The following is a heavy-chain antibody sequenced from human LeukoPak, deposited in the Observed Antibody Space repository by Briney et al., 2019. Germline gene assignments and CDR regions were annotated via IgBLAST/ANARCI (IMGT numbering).Heavy chain of an antibody. CDR1: GFTFSSYA. D-gene: IGHD1-1*01. CDR3: AKGVERRPPYYFDY. J-gene: IGHJ4*02. Sequence: GGSLRLSCAASGFTFSSYAMSWVRQAPGKRLEWVSSASGSGGSTYYADSVKGRFTISRDNSKNTLYLQMNSLRAEDTAVYYCAKGVERRPPYYFDYWGQGTLVTVSS. V-gene: IGHV3-23*01. CDR2: ASGSGGST.